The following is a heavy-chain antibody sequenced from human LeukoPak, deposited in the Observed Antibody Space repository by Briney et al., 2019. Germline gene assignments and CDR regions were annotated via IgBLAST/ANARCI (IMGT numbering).Heavy chain of an antibody. J-gene: IGHJ6*02. CDR3: ARWNYYGSGRDYSYGMDV. Sequence: ASVKVSCKASGYTFINSGITWVRQAPGQGLEWMGWISAYSGNTNYAQKFQGRVTMTADTFTSTAYMELRSLRSDDAAVYYCARWNYYGSGRDYSYGMDVWGQGTTVTVSS. CDR1: GYTFINSG. D-gene: IGHD3-10*01. V-gene: IGHV1-18*01. CDR2: ISAYSGNT.